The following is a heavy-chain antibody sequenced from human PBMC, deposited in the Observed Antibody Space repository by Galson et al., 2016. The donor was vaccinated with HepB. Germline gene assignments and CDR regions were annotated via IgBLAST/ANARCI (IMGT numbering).Heavy chain of an antibody. CDR2: ISYSGST. V-gene: IGHV4-39*01. D-gene: IGHD3-22*01. CDR1: GGSISSSSYY. Sequence: SETLSLTCTVSGGSISSSSYYWGWIRQPPGMGLEWIGSISYSGSTYYNPSLKSRVTISVDTSKNQFSLKLSSVTAADTAVYYCARQDYYASSGYIDALDIWAKGQWASSLQ. CDR3: ARQDYYASSGYIDALDI. J-gene: IGHJ3*02.